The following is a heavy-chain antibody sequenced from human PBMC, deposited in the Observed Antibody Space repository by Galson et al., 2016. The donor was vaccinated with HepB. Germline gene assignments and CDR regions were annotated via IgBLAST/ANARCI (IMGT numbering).Heavy chain of an antibody. CDR3: AKERGTAKSFDY. CDR1: DFSVSDND. CDR2: VTHDGNNK. D-gene: IGHD3-16*01. V-gene: IGHV3-30*18. Sequence: SLRLSCAASDFSVSDNDVSWVRQAPGKGLEWVAVVTHDGNNKYYADPVKGHFTISRDNSKNTLFIQMNSLRLEDTAVYYCAKERGTAKSFDYWGPGTLVTVSS. J-gene: IGHJ4*02.